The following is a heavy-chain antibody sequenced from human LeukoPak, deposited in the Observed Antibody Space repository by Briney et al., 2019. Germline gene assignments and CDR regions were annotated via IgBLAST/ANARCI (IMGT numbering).Heavy chain of an antibody. Sequence: ASVKLSFKASGYTFTIYYMHWVRQAPRQGLEWMGIINPSGGSTSYAQKFQGRVTMTRDTSTSTVYMEPSSLRSEDTAVYYCARGASHDLFISGPSFDYWGQGTLVTVSS. V-gene: IGHV1-46*01. D-gene: IGHD6-19*01. J-gene: IGHJ4*02. CDR2: INPSGGST. CDR1: GYTFTIYY. CDR3: ARGASHDLFISGPSFDY.